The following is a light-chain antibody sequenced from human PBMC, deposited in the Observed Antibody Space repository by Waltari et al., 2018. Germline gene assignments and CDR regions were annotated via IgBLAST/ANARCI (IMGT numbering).Light chain of an antibody. V-gene: IGKV1-5*03. CDR1: QSVSGW. CDR3: QEYDTEYYT. J-gene: IGKJ2*01. Sequence: QMTQSPSTLSASVGDRVTITCRASQSVSGWLAWYQQKPGKAPQLLIYKPSTLESGVPSRFSGSGSGTAFTLTISNLQPDDSATYYCQEYDTEYYTFGQGTKLEIE. CDR2: KPS.